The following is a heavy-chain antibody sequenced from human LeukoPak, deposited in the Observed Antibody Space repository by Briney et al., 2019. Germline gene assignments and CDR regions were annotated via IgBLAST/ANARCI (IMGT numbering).Heavy chain of an antibody. CDR2: SYHSGST. D-gene: IGHD3-22*01. CDR3: ARMVQSTDSSGFYLPEYFQH. Sequence: PSETLSLTCTVSGYSISSGYYWGWIRQPPGKGLEWIGSSYHSGSTYYNPSLKSRVTISVDTSKNQFSLKLTSVTAADTAVYYCARMVQSTDSSGFYLPEYFQHWGQGTLVTVSS. J-gene: IGHJ1*01. CDR1: GYSISSGYY. V-gene: IGHV4-38-2*02.